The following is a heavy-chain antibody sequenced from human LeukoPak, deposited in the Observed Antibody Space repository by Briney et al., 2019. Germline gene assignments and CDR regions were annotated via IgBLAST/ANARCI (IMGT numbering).Heavy chain of an antibody. D-gene: IGHD6-19*01. CDR3: ARDVAGHAFDI. CDR2: INGDGSST. Sequence: GGSLRLSCAASRFTFSTYWMHWVRQPPGKGLVWVSRINGDGSSTSYADSVKGRFTISRDNAKNTLYLQMSSLRAEDTAVYYCARDVAGHAFDIWGQGTMVTVSS. CDR1: RFTFSTYW. J-gene: IGHJ3*02. V-gene: IGHV3-74*01.